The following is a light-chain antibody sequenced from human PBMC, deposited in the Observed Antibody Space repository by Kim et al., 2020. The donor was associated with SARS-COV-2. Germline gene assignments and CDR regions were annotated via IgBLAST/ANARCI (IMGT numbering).Light chain of an antibody. V-gene: IGKV3-20*01. CDR2: GAS. CDR1: QRVSSNS. Sequence: SPRERADLSCKRSQRVSSNSLAWFQQTPGQAPRLLISGASYRATRIPNRFSGSGSGTDFTLTISRLEPENFAVYYCHQYLTSPCTFGGGTKVDIK. J-gene: IGKJ4*01. CDR3: HQYLTSPCT.